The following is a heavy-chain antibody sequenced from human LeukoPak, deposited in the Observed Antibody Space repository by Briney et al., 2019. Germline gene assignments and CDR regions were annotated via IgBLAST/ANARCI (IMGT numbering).Heavy chain of an antibody. Sequence: PSETLSLTCSVSGGSISSNSDYWGWIRQPPGKGMEWIGSIYYSGSTYYNPSLKSRVTISVDTSKNQFSLKLSSVTAADTAVYYCARSHGGQWLVRGNWLDPWGQGTLVTVSS. J-gene: IGHJ5*02. CDR3: ARSHGGQWLVRGNWLDP. D-gene: IGHD6-19*01. CDR2: IYYSGST. CDR1: GGSISSNSDY. V-gene: IGHV4-39*01.